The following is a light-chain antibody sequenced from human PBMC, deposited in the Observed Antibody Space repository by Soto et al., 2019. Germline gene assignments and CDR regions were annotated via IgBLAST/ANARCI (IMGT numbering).Light chain of an antibody. J-gene: IGKJ1*01. CDR2: AAS. CDR3: QQSYSTPGT. V-gene: IGKV1-39*01. CDR1: QSISNY. Sequence: DIQMTQSPSSLSASVGDRVTITCRASQSISNYLNWYQQKPGKAPKLLIYAASSLQSGLPSRFGGSGSGTDFTLTISSLQPEDFVTYYCQQSYSTPGTFGQGTKVEIK.